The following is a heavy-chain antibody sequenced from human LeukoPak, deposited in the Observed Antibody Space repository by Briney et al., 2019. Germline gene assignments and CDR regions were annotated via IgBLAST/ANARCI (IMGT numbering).Heavy chain of an antibody. Sequence: PGGSLRLSCAASGFTFSSYEMNWVRQAPGKGLEWVSYISSSGSTIYYVDSVKGRFTISRDNAKNSLYLQMNSLRAEDTAVYYCARLTTKRWLQFGGGQGALVTVSS. V-gene: IGHV3-48*03. J-gene: IGHJ4*02. CDR2: ISSSGSTI. CDR1: GFTFSSYE. D-gene: IGHD5-24*01. CDR3: ARLTTKRWLQFG.